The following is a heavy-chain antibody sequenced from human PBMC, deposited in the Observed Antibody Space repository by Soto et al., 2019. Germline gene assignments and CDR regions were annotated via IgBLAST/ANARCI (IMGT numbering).Heavy chain of an antibody. CDR2: IHYSGTT. Sequence: QVQLQESGPGLVLPSQTLSLTCTVSGDSITAGGHYWAWIRQHPEKGLEWLGYIHYSGTTDYNPSLKSRLTVSVDTSKNQFSLRLSSVTAADTAIYYCAALTATYWNFAIWGRGTLVTVSS. J-gene: IGHJ2*01. CDR3: AALTATYWNFAI. V-gene: IGHV4-31*03. CDR1: GDSITAGGHY. D-gene: IGHD2-21*02.